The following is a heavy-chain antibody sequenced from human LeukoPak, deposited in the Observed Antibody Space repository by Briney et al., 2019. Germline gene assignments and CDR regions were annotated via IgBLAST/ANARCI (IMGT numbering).Heavy chain of an antibody. J-gene: IGHJ3*02. Sequence: GASVKVSCKASGYTFTSYGISWVRQAPGQGLEWMGWISAYNGNTNYAQKLQGRVTMTTDTSTSTAYMELRSLRSDDTAVYYCAKRVVVVPAAMRGAFDIWGQGTMVTVSS. CDR1: GYTFTSYG. D-gene: IGHD2-2*01. V-gene: IGHV1-18*01. CDR3: AKRVVVVPAAMRGAFDI. CDR2: ISAYNGNT.